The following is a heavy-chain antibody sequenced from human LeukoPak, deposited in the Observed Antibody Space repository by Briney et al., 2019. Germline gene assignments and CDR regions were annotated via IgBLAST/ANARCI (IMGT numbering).Heavy chain of an antibody. J-gene: IGHJ5*02. V-gene: IGHV1-69*13. CDR3: AREEREQQLVRFDP. CDR1: GGTFSSYA. D-gene: IGHD6-13*01. CDR2: IIPIFGTA. Sequence: VASVKVSCKASGGTFSSYAISWVRQAPGQGLEWMGGIIPIFGTANYAQKFQGRVTITADESTSTAYMELSSLRSEDTAVYYCAREEREQQLVRFDPWGQGTLVTVSS.